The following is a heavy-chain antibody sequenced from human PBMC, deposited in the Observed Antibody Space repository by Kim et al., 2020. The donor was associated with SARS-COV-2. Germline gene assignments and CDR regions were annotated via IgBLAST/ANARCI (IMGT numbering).Heavy chain of an antibody. J-gene: IGHJ6*02. CDR3: ARMHTRYYYYGMDV. Sequence: YTTSLKTRLTISKDTSKNQVVLTMTNMDPVDTATYYCARMHTRYYYYGMDVWGQGTTVTVSS. V-gene: IGHV2-70*01. D-gene: IGHD2-2*02.